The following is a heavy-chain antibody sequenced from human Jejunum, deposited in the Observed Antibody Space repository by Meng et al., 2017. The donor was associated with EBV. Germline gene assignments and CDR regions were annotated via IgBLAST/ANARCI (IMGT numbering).Heavy chain of an antibody. Sequence: QVERGQSGAAVKEPGSPGKVSCKASGDTFTSHGVGCVRLAPGQGPEWLGGIIPVFGTANYPLRFQDRVTITADKSTNTGYMELGGLRSDDMAVYYCARLFWGDDCFSTYYFDSWGQGTLVTVSS. CDR2: IIPVFGTA. CDR3: ARLFWGDDCFSTYYFDS. J-gene: IGHJ4*02. V-gene: IGHV1-69*06. CDR1: GDTFTSHG. D-gene: IGHD2-21*01.